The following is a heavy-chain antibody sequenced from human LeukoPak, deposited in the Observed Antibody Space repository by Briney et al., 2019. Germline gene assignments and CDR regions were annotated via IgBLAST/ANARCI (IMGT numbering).Heavy chain of an antibody. D-gene: IGHD6-19*01. CDR1: GGTFSSYA. V-gene: IGHV1-8*02. CDR3: ARGTPSGWYGAVY. Sequence: ASVRVSCKASGGTFSSYAISWVRQAPGQGLEWMGWMNPDSGNTGYAQKFQGRVTMTRNTSINTAYMELSSLRSEDTAVYYCARGTPSGWYGAVYWGQGTLVTVSS. CDR2: MNPDSGNT. J-gene: IGHJ4*02.